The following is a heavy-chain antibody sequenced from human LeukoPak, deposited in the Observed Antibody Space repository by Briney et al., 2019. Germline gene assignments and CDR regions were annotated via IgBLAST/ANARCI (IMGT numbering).Heavy chain of an antibody. CDR3: ARFRYYYDSSGYYKTPFDY. J-gene: IGHJ4*02. V-gene: IGHV4-34*01. Sequence: SETLSLTCAVYGGSFSGYYWSWIRQPPGKGLEWIGEINHSGSTNYNPSLKSRVTISVDTSKNQFSLKLSSVTAADTAVYYCARFRYYYDSSGYYKTPFDYWGQGTLVTVSS. D-gene: IGHD3-22*01. CDR2: INHSGST. CDR1: GGSFSGYY.